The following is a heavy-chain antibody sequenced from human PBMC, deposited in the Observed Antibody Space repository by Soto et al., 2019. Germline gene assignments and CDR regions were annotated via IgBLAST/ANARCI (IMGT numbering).Heavy chain of an antibody. Sequence: QVQLQESGPGLVKPSETLSLTCTVSGDSISRYYWSWIRLSPGKGLAWIGYIYYSGETNCNRSGKSRGTIAVDRTENQFSLKLSSVTAADTAVYYCARDQGVEFLKGSGMDVWGQGTTVTVSS. CDR3: ARDQGVEFLKGSGMDV. CDR2: IYYSGET. D-gene: IGHD3-10*01. CDR1: GDSISRYY. J-gene: IGHJ6*02. V-gene: IGHV4-59*01.